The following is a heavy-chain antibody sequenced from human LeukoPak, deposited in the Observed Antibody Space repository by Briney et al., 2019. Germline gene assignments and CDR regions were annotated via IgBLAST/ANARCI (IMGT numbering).Heavy chain of an antibody. CDR2: ISNNGGYT. D-gene: IGHD2-15*01. Sequence: GGSLRLSCAASGFTFSSSAMSWVRQAPGKGLEWVSAISNNGGYTYYADSVQGRFTIFRDNSKSTLCLQMNSLRAEDTAVYYCAKQLGYCSDGSCYFPYWGQGTLVTVSS. V-gene: IGHV3-23*01. J-gene: IGHJ4*02. CDR3: AKQLGYCSDGSCYFPY. CDR1: GFTFSSSA.